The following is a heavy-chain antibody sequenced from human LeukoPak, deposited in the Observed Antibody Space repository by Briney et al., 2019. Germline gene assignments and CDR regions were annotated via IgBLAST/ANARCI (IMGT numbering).Heavy chain of an antibody. CDR3: ARVKGYYYDSSGYYPGYYFAY. J-gene: IGHJ4*02. Sequence: ASVKVSCKASGYTFTGYYMHWVRQAPGQGLEWMGWINPNSGGTNYAQKFQGRVTMTRDTSISTAYMELSRLRSDDTAVYYCARVKGYYYDSSGYYPGYYFAYWGQGTLVTVSS. D-gene: IGHD3-22*01. CDR2: INPNSGGT. CDR1: GYTFTGYY. V-gene: IGHV1-2*02.